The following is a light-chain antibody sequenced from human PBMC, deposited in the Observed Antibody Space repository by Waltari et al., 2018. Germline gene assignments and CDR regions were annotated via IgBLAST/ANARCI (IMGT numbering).Light chain of an antibody. CDR1: QSIDTW. Sequence: DIQMTQSPSTLSASVGDRVTITCRASQSIDTWLAWYQQKPGKAPKLLIYRASSLQSGVPSWFSGSGSGTEFTLTISSLQPDDFATYYCQQYYNYPRTFGQGTKVEIK. J-gene: IGKJ1*01. CDR2: RAS. CDR3: QQYYNYPRT. V-gene: IGKV1-5*03.